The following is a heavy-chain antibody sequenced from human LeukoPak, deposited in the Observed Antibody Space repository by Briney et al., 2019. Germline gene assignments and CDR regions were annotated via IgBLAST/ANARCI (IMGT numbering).Heavy chain of an antibody. V-gene: IGHV3-53*01. CDR1: GFTVSSNY. Sequence: GGPLRLSRAASGFTVSSNYMNWVRQAPGKGLEWVSLIYSDGNTYYADSVKGRFTISRDNSKNTLYLQMNSLRAEDTAVYYCARDDGGYGPFDYWGQGTLVTVSS. CDR3: ARDDGGYGPFDY. D-gene: IGHD5-12*01. J-gene: IGHJ4*02. CDR2: IYSDGNT.